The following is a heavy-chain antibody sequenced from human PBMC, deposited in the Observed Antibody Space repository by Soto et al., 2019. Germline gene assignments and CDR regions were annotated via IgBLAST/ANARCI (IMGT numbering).Heavy chain of an antibody. Sequence: QVQLQESGPGLVKPSQTLSLTCAISGASISSDDYYWSWFRQPPGKGLEWIGYISYSGSTYYNPSPKSRNTISVDTSKAQFSLILSSVTAADTAVFYCAREVNNYYGMDVWGQGTTVTVSS. J-gene: IGHJ6*02. V-gene: IGHV4-30-4*01. CDR2: ISYSGST. CDR1: GASISSDDYY. CDR3: AREVNNYYGMDV.